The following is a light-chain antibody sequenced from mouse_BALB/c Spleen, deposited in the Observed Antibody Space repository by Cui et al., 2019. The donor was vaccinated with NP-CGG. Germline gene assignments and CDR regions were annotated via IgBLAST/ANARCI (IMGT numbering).Light chain of an antibody. CDR3: ALWYSNHWV. J-gene: IGLJ1*01. CDR2: GTN. V-gene: IGLV1*01. Sequence: QALVTQASALTTSPGETVTLTCRSSTGAVTTNNYANWVQEKPDHLFTGLIGGTNNRTPGVPARFSGSLIGGKAALTITGAQTEDEAIYFCALWYSNHWVFGGGTKLTVL. CDR1: TGAVTTNNY.